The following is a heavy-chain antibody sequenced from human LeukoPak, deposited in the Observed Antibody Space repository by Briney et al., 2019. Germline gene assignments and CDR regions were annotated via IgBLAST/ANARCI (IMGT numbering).Heavy chain of an antibody. V-gene: IGHV4-4*07. Sequence: SETLSLTCTVSGGSISSYYWSWIRQPAGKGLEWIGRIYTSGSTNYNPSLKSRVTMSVDTSKNQFSLKLSSVTAADTAVYYCARAHEYQLLYWWFDPWGQGTLVTVSS. J-gene: IGHJ5*02. CDR3: ARAHEYQLLYWWFDP. D-gene: IGHD2-2*02. CDR2: IYTSGST. CDR1: GGSISSYY.